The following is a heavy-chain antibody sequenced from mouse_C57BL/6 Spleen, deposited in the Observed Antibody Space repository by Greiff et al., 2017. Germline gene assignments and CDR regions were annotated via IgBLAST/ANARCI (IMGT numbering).Heavy chain of an antibody. CDR1: GFTFSSSG. CDR2: ISSGGSYT. D-gene: IGHD1-1*01. CDR3: ASLRDYFDY. Sequence: EVQLVESGGDLVKPGGSLKLSCAASGFTFSSSGMSWVRQTPDKRLEWVATISSGGSYTYYPDSVKGRFTISRDNAKNTLYLQMSSLKSEDTAMYYCASLRDYFDYWGQGTTLTVSS. J-gene: IGHJ2*01. V-gene: IGHV5-6*01.